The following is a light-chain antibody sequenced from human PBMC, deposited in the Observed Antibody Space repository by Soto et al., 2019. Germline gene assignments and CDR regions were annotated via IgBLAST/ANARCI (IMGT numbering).Light chain of an antibody. Sequence: QSALTQPRSVSGSPGQSVTISCTGSSGDVGGYDYVSWYQQHPGKAPMLMIYDVSKRPSGVPDRFSGSKSGNTASLTISGLQAEDEADYYCCSYAGSYTFVFGTGTKLTVL. V-gene: IGLV2-11*01. CDR2: DVS. CDR1: SGDVGGYDY. CDR3: CSYAGSYTFV. J-gene: IGLJ1*01.